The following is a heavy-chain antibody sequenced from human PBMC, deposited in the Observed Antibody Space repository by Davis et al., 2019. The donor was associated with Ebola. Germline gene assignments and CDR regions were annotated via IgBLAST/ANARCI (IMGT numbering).Heavy chain of an antibody. V-gene: IGHV3-53*01. CDR3: ARDVGYGWFDP. CDR2: IYSGGTT. Sequence: GESLKISCAASGFTVSSHYMNWVRQAPGKGLEWVSVIYSGGTTYYADSVKGRFTISRDNSKKPLYLQMNSLRAEDTAVYYCARDVGYGWFDPWGQGILVTVSS. J-gene: IGHJ5*02. CDR1: GFTVSSHY. D-gene: IGHD1-26*01.